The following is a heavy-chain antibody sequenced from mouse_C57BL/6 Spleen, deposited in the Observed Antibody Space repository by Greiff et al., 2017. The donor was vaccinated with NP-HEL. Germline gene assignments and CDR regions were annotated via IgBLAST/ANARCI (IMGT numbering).Heavy chain of an antibody. CDR3: ARSADGYYGFAY. V-gene: IGHV1-53*01. J-gene: IGHJ3*01. CDR1: GYTFTSSW. D-gene: IGHD2-3*01. Sequence: QVQLPQPGTELVNPGASVKLSCKASGYTFTSSWMHWVQQRPGQGLEWIGNLNPSNGGTTYNEKFKSKATLTVDKSSSTAYMQLSSLTSEDSAVYYCARSADGYYGFAYWGQGTLVTVSA. CDR2: LNPSNGGT.